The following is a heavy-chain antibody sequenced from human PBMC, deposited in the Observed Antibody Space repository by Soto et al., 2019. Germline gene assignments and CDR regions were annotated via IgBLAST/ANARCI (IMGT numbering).Heavy chain of an antibody. CDR3: AEVITIFGVVGVSHYFDY. CDR1: RHCLPSNA. V-gene: IGHV3-23*01. CDR2: ISSSGGDT. J-gene: IGHJ4*02. D-gene: IGHD3-3*01. Sequence: GRSRSPACTCCRHCLPSNAMSWYRQAQRKGLEWVSTISSSGGDTYYADSVKGRFTISRDNSKNTLFLQMNSMRAEDTAVYYCAEVITIFGVVGVSHYFDYWGQGDLVTGSA.